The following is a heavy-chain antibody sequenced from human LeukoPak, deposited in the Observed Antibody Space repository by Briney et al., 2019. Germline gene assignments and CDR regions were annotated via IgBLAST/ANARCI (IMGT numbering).Heavy chain of an antibody. CDR3: TKDNYYDSSAYQDY. CDR1: GFTFSSYG. D-gene: IGHD3-22*01. V-gene: IGHV3-30*18. CDR2: ISHDGSNK. Sequence: GGSLRLSCAASGFTFSSYGMHWVRQAPREGLEWVAAISHDGSNKYYADSVKGRFTISRDNSKNTLYLQMNSLRAEDTAVYYCTKDNYYDSSAYQDYWGQGTLVTVSS. J-gene: IGHJ4*02.